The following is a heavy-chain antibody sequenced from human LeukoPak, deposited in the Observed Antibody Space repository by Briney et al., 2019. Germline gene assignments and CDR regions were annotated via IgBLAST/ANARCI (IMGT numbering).Heavy chain of an antibody. CDR2: ICAYNGNT. Sequence: ASVKVSRKASGYTFTSYGISWVRQAPGQGLEWMGWICAYNGNTNYAQKLRGRVTMTTDTSTSTAYMELRSLRSDDTAVYYCARDGVTRRHWFDPWGQGTLVTVSS. D-gene: IGHD1-1*01. CDR1: GYTFTSYG. J-gene: IGHJ5*02. CDR3: ARDGVTRRHWFDP. V-gene: IGHV1-18*01.